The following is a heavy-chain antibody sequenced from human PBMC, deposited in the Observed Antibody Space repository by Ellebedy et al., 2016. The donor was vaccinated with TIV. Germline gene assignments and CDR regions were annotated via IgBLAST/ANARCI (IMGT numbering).Heavy chain of an antibody. CDR1: GYTFTSYA. Sequence: AASVKVSCKASGYTFTSYAMHWVRQAPGQRLEWMGWINAGNGDTKYSQKFQSRVTITRDTSASTAYMELSSLRPEDTAVYYCAQDPGDYGVFDYWGQGTLVTVSS. CDR3: AQDPGDYGVFDY. V-gene: IGHV1-3*01. J-gene: IGHJ4*02. D-gene: IGHD4-17*01. CDR2: INAGNGDT.